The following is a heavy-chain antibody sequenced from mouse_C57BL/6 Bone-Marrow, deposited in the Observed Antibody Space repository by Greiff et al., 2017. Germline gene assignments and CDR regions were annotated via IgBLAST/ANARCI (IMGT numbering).Heavy chain of an antibody. CDR1: GYTFTSYW. Sequence: QVQLQQPGAELVKPGASVKLSCKASGYTFTSYWMHWVKQRPGQGLEWIGMIHPNSGSTNYNEKFKSKATLTVDKSTSTAYMQLSSLTSEDAAVYYCASGSWDCVPYYFDYWGQGTTLTVSS. D-gene: IGHD4-1*01. CDR3: ASGSWDCVPYYFDY. CDR2: IHPNSGST. J-gene: IGHJ2*01. V-gene: IGHV1-64*01.